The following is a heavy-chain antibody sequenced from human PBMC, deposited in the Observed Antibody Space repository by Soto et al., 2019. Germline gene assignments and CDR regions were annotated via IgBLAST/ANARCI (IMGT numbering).Heavy chain of an antibody. V-gene: IGHV4-31*03. CDR2: IDRSGST. CDR1: GVSVSSGDYY. Sequence: QVQLQESGPGLVKPSQTLSLSCNVYGVSVSSGDYYWSWIRQHAGGGWGGIGYIDRSGSTYYKPSLRGRVIMSVDTSTNQISLRLLSVTAADTAMYYCARDSGGNSENYYGLDVWGHGTTVTVSS. CDR3: ARDSGGNSENYYGLDV. D-gene: IGHD1-1*01. J-gene: IGHJ6*02.